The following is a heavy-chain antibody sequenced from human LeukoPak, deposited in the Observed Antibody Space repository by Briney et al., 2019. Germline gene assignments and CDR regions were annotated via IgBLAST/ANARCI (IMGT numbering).Heavy chain of an antibody. D-gene: IGHD3-16*01. J-gene: IGHJ6*03. V-gene: IGHV4-34*01. Sequence: SETLSLTCTVSGGSISSYYWSWIRQPPGKGLEWIGEINHSGSTNYNPSLKSRVPISVDTSKYQFTLKLSSVPAADTAVYYCARGGGTAYYYYYYMDVGGKGTTVTVPS. CDR2: INHSGST. CDR3: ARGGGTAYYYYYYMDV. CDR1: GGSISSYY.